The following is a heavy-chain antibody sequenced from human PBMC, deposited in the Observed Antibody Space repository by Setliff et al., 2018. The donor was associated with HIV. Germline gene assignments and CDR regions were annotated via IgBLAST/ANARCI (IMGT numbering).Heavy chain of an antibody. D-gene: IGHD3-10*01. CDR3: ARRGNYYASAFDY. J-gene: IGHJ4*02. Sequence: ASVKVSCKPSGYTFTTYGLSWVRQAPGQGLEWMGWISTYSDETSSSQNLQGRLTMTTDTSTGTAYMELRSLRSDDTAVYYCARRGNYYASAFDYWGQGTLVTVSS. V-gene: IGHV1-18*01. CDR2: ISTYSDET. CDR1: GYTFTTYG.